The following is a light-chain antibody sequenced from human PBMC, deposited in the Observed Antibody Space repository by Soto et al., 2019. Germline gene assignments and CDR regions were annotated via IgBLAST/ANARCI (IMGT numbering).Light chain of an antibody. Sequence: EIVLTKSPGTLTLSPGERATLSCRASQSVRSNYLAWYQQGPGQAPRLLIFAASSRATGIPDRFSGSGSGTEFTLTISRLEPEDFAVYYCQQYSTSPWTFGQGTKVDIK. CDR2: AAS. J-gene: IGKJ1*01. CDR3: QQYSTSPWT. CDR1: QSVRSNY. V-gene: IGKV3-20*01.